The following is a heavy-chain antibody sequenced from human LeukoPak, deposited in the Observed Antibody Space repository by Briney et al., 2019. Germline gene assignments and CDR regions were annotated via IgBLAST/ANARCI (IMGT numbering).Heavy chain of an antibody. J-gene: IGHJ4*02. CDR3: AKDRGSYLYYFDY. Sequence: GGSLRLSCAASGFTFSSYAMSWVRQAPGKGLEWVSAISGSGGSTYYADSVKGRFTISRDNSKNTLYLQMNGLRAEDTAVYYCAKDRGSYLYYFDYWGQGTLVTVSS. V-gene: IGHV3-23*01. CDR2: ISGSGGST. D-gene: IGHD1-26*01. CDR1: GFTFSSYA.